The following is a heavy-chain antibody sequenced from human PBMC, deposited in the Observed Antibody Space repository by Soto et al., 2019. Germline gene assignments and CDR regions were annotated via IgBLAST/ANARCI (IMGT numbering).Heavy chain of an antibody. V-gene: IGHV1-18*04. Sequence: QVQLMQSGAEVKKPGASVQVSCKTSGYTFSGHGISWVRQAPGQGLEWRGWVSGYNSKTRSAENFQDRLTVTTETSTSTAYMELRSARSDDTAIYYCARGSWDPRSNDGVDIWGQGTRVSVSS. CDR3: ARGSWDPRSNDGVDI. D-gene: IGHD1-26*01. J-gene: IGHJ3*02. CDR2: VSGYNSKT. CDR1: GYTFSGHG.